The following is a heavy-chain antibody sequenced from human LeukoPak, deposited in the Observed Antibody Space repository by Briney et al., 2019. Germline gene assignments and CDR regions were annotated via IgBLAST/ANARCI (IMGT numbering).Heavy chain of an antibody. J-gene: IGHJ6*02. V-gene: IGHV4-39*01. Sequence: SGTLSLTCGVSGGSISSTNWWSWIRQPPGKGLEWIGSSYYGGSTYYNPSLKSRVTISVDTSKNQFSLRRSSVTAADTAVYYCARHFREFGEVSSSSYGMDVWGQGTTVTVSS. CDR1: GGSISSTNW. CDR2: SYYGGST. CDR3: ARHFREFGEVSSSSYGMDV. D-gene: IGHD3-10*01.